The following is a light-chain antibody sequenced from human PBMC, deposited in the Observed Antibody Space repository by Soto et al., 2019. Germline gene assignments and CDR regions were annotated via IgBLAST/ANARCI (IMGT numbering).Light chain of an antibody. J-gene: IGKJ3*01. CDR1: QGISNY. Sequence: DIPMTQSPSSLSASVGDRVTITCRASQGISNYLAWYQQKPGKVPKLLIFAASTLQSGVPSHFSGRGSGTDFTLTINSLQPEDVATYFCQKYDRAPFTFGPGTKVHI. V-gene: IGKV1-27*01. CDR3: QKYDRAPFT. CDR2: AAS.